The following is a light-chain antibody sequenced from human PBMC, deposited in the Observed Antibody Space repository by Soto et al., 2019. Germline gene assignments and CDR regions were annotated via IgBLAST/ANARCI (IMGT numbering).Light chain of an antibody. J-gene: IGLJ1*01. CDR1: SSDVGAYIY. CDR2: EVN. CDR3: SAYSDIDTKV. Sequence: QSALTQPASVSGSPGQSITISCGGTSSDVGAYIYVSWYQQFPGKAPKLILYEVNNRPSGVSNRFSGSKSDTTASLTISGLQPEDEADYYCSAYSDIDTKVFGTGIKLTVL. V-gene: IGLV2-14*03.